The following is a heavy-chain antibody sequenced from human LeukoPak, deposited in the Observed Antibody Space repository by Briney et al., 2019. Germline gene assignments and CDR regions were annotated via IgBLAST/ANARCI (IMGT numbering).Heavy chain of an antibody. D-gene: IGHD3-22*01. J-gene: IGHJ4*02. Sequence: PSETLSLTCAVYGGSFSGYYWSWIRQPPGKGLEWRGEINHSGSTNYNPSLKSRVTISVDTSKNQFSLKLSSVTAGDTAVYYCARLGYYDSSGYHYWGQGTLVTASS. CDR1: GGSFSGYY. CDR2: INHSGST. V-gene: IGHV4-34*01. CDR3: ARLGYYDSSGYHY.